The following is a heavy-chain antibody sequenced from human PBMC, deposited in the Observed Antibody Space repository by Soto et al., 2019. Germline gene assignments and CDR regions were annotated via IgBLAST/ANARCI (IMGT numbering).Heavy chain of an antibody. CDR1: GYSFTNYG. J-gene: IGHJ6*02. CDR3: AREGQAPYYYYGMDV. CDR2: ISGYNGNT. Sequence: SAKVSCKASGYSFTNYGCNCVRQARGQGLEWMGWISGYNGNTKYAEKFQGRVTMTTDTSTSTAHMELRSLRSDDTAVYYCAREGQAPYYYYGMDVWGQGTAVTVSS. V-gene: IGHV1-18*01.